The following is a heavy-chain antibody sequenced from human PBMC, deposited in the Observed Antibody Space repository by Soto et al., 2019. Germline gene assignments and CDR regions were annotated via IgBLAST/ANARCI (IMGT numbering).Heavy chain of an antibody. CDR2: TYYRSKWYN. V-gene: IGHV6-1*01. Sequence: SQTLSLTCAISGDSVSSNSAAWNWIRQSPSRGLEWLGRTYYRSKWYNDYAVSVKSRITINPDTSKNQFSLQLNSVTPEDTALYYFASYYYDSNGDNWFDPWGQGTLVTVSS. D-gene: IGHD3-22*01. CDR1: GDSVSSNSAA. CDR3: ASYYYDSNGDNWFDP. J-gene: IGHJ5*02.